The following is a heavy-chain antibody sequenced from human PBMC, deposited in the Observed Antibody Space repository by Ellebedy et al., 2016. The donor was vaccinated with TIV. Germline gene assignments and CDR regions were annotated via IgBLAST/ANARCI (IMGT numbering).Heavy chain of an antibody. CDR1: GHTFTRYY. V-gene: IGHV1-46*01. CDR2: INPSGGRT. J-gene: IGHJ4*02. D-gene: IGHD2-15*01. Sequence: AASVKVSCKASGHTFTRYYIHWARQAPGQGFEYIGIINPSGGRTSYAQKFQGRVTMTRDTSTSTFYMELSSLRSEDTAVYYCARVGDGSDYWGQGTLVTVSS. CDR3: ARVGDGSDY.